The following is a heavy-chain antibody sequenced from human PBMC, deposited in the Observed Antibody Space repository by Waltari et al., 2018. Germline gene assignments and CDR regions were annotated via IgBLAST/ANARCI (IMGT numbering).Heavy chain of an antibody. CDR1: GGPISSSSYY. J-gene: IGHJ4*02. V-gene: IGHV4-39*01. CDR3: ARHGIAAAAKDY. CDR2: IYYSGST. D-gene: IGHD6-13*01. Sequence: QLQLQESGPGLVKPSEPLSLTCTVSGGPISSSSYYWGWIRQPPGKGLEWIGSIYYSGSTYYNPSLKSRVTISVDTSKNQFSLKLSSVTAADTAVYYCARHGIAAAAKDYWGQGTLVTVSS.